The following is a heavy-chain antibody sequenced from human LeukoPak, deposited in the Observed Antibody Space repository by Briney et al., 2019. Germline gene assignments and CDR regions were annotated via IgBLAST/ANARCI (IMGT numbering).Heavy chain of an antibody. J-gene: IGHJ4*02. CDR1: GGSFNTYY. V-gene: IGHV4-30-4*01. CDR2: IYYSGYT. CDR3: ARQYSDGWSDDY. D-gene: IGHD5-12*01. Sequence: SETLSLTCAVYGGSFNTYYWSWIRQPPGKGLEWLGCIYYSGYTYYSPSLRSRLTMSVDTSKNQFSLKLSSVTAADTAVYYCARQYSDGWSDDYWGQGTLVTVSS.